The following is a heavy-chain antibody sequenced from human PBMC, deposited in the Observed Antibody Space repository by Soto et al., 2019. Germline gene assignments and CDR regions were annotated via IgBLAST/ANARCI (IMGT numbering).Heavy chain of an antibody. CDR1: GGSVSSGGYY. Sequence: TLSLTCTVSGGSVSSGGYYWSWIRQPPGKGLEWIGYIHYSGSTNYNPSLRSRVTISRDTSENQFSLSLSSVTAADTAVYYCARSESFFGSGSYYFQHWGQGTLVTVSS. CDR2: IHYSGST. V-gene: IGHV4-61*08. J-gene: IGHJ1*01. CDR3: ARSESFFGSGSYYFQH. D-gene: IGHD3-10*01.